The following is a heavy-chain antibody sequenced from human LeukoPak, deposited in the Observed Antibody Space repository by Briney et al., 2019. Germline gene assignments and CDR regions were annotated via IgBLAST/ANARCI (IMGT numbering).Heavy chain of an antibody. D-gene: IGHD1-1*01. Sequence: GGSLRLSCAASGFTFSSYSMNWVRQAPGKGLEWVSMISGSSSYMHYADSVKGRFTISRDNTNNSVYLQMNSLRAEDTAVYYCARLTGHINYWGQGIMVTVSS. CDR2: ISGSSSYM. CDR1: GFTFSSYS. J-gene: IGHJ4*02. V-gene: IGHV3-21*01. CDR3: ARLTGHINY.